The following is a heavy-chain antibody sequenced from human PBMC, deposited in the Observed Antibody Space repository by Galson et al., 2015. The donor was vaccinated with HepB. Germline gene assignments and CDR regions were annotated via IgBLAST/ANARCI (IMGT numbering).Heavy chain of an antibody. V-gene: IGHV3-15*01. CDR3: TTTVRPEDFVDY. D-gene: IGHD1-14*01. J-gene: IGHJ4*02. Sequence: SLRLSCAASGFTFSDAWMSWVRQAPGKGLEWVGRVKSRTFGGTAGYGTPVKGRFTISRDDSKHTLSLLVNSLKTEDTAVYYCTTTVRPEDFVDYWGQGSLVTVSS. CDR1: GFTFSDAW. CDR2: VKSRTFGGTA.